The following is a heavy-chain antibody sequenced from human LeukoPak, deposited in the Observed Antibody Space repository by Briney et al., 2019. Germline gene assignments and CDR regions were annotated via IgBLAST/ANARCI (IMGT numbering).Heavy chain of an antibody. CDR3: ARDSPPDI. Sequence: SGGSLRLSCAASGFTFSTYSMDWVRQAPGKGLEWVSYISSSSSTIYYADSVKGRFTISRDNAKNSLYLQMNSLRAEDTAVYYCARDSPPDIWGQGTMVTVS. V-gene: IGHV3-48*01. CDR1: GFTFSTYS. CDR2: ISSSSSTI. J-gene: IGHJ3*02.